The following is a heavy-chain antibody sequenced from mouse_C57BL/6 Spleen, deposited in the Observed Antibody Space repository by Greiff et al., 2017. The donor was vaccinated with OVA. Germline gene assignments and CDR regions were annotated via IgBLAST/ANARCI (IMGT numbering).Heavy chain of an antibody. Sequence: EVMLVESGGGLVKPGGSLKLSCAASGFTFSDYGMHWVRQAPEKGLKWVAYISSGSSTIYYADTVKGRFTISRDNAKNTLFLQMTSLRSEDTAMYYCARKEKVYYGNYDYAMDYWGQGTSVTVSS. CDR2: ISSGSSTI. V-gene: IGHV5-17*01. D-gene: IGHD2-1*01. CDR1: GFTFSDYG. J-gene: IGHJ4*01. CDR3: ARKEKVYYGNYDYAMDY.